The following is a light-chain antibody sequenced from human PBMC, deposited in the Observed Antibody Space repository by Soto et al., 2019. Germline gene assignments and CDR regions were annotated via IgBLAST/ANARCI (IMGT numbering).Light chain of an antibody. V-gene: IGKV3-11*01. Sequence: EMVLTQSPATLSLSPGERATLSCRASQSVSSYLAWYQQKPGQAPRLLIYDASNRATGIPARFSGSGSGTDFTLTISSLEPEDFAVYYCQQRSNGTPITFGQGTRLEIK. CDR3: QQRSNGTPIT. CDR1: QSVSSY. J-gene: IGKJ5*01. CDR2: DAS.